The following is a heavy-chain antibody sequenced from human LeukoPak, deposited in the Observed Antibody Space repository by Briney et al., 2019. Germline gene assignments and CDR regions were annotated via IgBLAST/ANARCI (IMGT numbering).Heavy chain of an antibody. D-gene: IGHD3-22*01. CDR3: ARDPNYYDSSGYYRGDY. J-gene: IGHJ4*02. CDR1: GFTFSSYS. CDR2: ISSSSSYI. V-gene: IGHV3-21*01. Sequence: PGGSLRLSCAASGFTFSSYSMNWVRQAPGKGLEWVSSISSSSSYIYYADSVKGRFTISRDNAKNSLYLQMNSLRAEDTAVYYCARDPNYYDSSGYYRGDYWGQGTLVTVSS.